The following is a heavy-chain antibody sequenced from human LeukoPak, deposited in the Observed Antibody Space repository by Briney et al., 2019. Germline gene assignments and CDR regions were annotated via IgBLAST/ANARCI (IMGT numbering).Heavy chain of an antibody. CDR2: INSDGSST. J-gene: IGHJ4*02. V-gene: IGHV3-74*01. CDR3: ASPGATSKFDY. D-gene: IGHD1-26*01. Sequence: GGSLRLSCVVSGFSFDDFAMHWVRQAPGKGLVWVSRINSDGSSTSYADSVKGRFTISRDNAKNTLYLQMNSLRAEDTAVYFCASPGATSKFDYWGQGTQVTVSS. CDR1: GFSFDDFA.